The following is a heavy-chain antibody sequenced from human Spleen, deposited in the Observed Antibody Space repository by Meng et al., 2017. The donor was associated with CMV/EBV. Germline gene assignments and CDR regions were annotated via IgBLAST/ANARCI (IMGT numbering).Heavy chain of an antibody. V-gene: IGHV3-30*04. D-gene: IGHD4-17*01. J-gene: IGHJ6*02. CDR2: ISYDGSSK. CDR1: GFTFSSYP. Sequence: GGSLRLSCAASGFTFSSYPMHWVRQASGKGLEWVAVISYDGSSKYYAESLKGRFTISRDNAKNSVYLQMNSLRAEDTAVYYCATLTTVITQGSYGMDVWGRGTTVTVSS. CDR3: ATLTTVITQGSYGMDV.